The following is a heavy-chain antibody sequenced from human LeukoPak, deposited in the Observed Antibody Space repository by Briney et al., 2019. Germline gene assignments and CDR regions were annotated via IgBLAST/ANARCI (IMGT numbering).Heavy chain of an antibody. CDR1: GYTFTSYG. Sequence: GASVKVSCKASGYTFTSYGISWVRQAPGQGLEWMGWISAYNGNTNYAQKLQGRVTMTTDTSTSTAYMELSRLRSDDTAVYYCARGRPPIKNCSSTSCYTGRSIFWFDPWGQGTLVTVSS. CDR2: ISAYNGNT. V-gene: IGHV1-18*01. D-gene: IGHD2-2*02. CDR3: ARGRPPIKNCSSTSCYTGRSIFWFDP. J-gene: IGHJ5*02.